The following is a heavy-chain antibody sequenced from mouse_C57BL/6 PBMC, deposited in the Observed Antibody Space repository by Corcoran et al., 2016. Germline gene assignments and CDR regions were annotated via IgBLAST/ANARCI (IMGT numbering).Heavy chain of an antibody. J-gene: IGHJ4*01. CDR1: GYTFTTAG. Sequence: QIPLVQSGAELKKRGETAKISSKASGYTFTTAGMQWVQNMPGQGFTWISWINTHSGEPKYAEDFKGRFAFSLQTSASTAYLPISNLKNEATATYFCAREPCAMDYWGKGTSVTVSS. V-gene: IGHV9-4*01. CDR2: INTHSGEP. CDR3: AREPCAMDY.